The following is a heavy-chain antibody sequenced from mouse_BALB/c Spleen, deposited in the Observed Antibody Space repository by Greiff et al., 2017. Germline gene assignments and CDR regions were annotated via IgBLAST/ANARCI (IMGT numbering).Heavy chain of an antibody. D-gene: IGHD1-1*01. CDR1: GFSLTSYG. V-gene: IGHV2-4-1*01. CDR3: ARNYGSSYGTWFAY. J-gene: IGHJ3*01. CDR2: IWSGGST. Sequence: VQLQESGPGLVQPSQSLSITCTVSGFSLTSYGVHWVRQSPGKGLEWLGVIWSGGSTDYNAAFISRLSISKDNSKSQVFFKMNSLQADDTAIYYCARNYGSSYGTWFAYWGQGTLVTVSA.